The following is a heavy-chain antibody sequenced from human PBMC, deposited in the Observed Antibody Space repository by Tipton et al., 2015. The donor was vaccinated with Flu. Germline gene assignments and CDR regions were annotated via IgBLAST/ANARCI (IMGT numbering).Heavy chain of an antibody. D-gene: IGHD6-19*01. CDR2: INPNSGGT. V-gene: IGHV1-2*02. CDR1: GYTFTGYY. J-gene: IGHJ4*02. CDR3: ARARSIGWGGMDY. Sequence: QSGAEVKKPGASVKVSCKASGYTFTGYYMHWVRQAPGQGLEWMGWINPNSGGTNYAQKFQGRVTMTRDTSTSTVYMELSSLRSEDTAVYYCARARSIGWGGMDYWGQGTLVTVSS.